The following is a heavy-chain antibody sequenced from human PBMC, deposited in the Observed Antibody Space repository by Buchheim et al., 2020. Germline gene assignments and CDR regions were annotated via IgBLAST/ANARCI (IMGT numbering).Heavy chain of an antibody. CDR2: INHSGST. V-gene: IGHV4-34*01. D-gene: IGHD2-2*01. J-gene: IGHJ6*02. CDR1: GGSFSGYY. Sequence: QVQLQQWGAGLLKPSETLSLTCAVYGGSFSGYYWSWIRQPPGKGLEWIGEINHSGSTNYNPALKGRVTISVDTSKNQFYLKLSSVTAADTAVYYCAREMRRSRGMDVWGQGTT. CDR3: AREMRRSRGMDV.